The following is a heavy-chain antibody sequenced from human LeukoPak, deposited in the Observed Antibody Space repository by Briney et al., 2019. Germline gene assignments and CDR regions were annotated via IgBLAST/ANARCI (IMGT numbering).Heavy chain of an antibody. CDR2: IIPIFGTA. CDR3: ARAEDCSSTSCYKYSFGAFDI. D-gene: IGHD2-2*02. Sequence: GASVKVSCKASGDTFSGYAISWVRQAPGQGLEWMGGIIPIFGTANYAQKFQGRVTITADESTSTAYMELSSLRSEDTAVYYCARAEDCSSTSCYKYSFGAFDIWGQGTMVTVSS. J-gene: IGHJ3*02. V-gene: IGHV1-69*13. CDR1: GDTFSGYA.